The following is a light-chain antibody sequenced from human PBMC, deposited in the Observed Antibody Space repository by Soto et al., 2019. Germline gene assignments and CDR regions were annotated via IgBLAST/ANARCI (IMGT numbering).Light chain of an antibody. J-gene: IGKJ2*01. V-gene: IGKV3-20*01. CDR1: QSVSSSY. CDR3: QQYGSSPPYT. Sequence: EIVLTQSPGTLSLSPGERATLSCRASQSVSSSYLAWCQQKPGQAPRLLIYGAFSRATGIPDRFSGSGSGTDFTLTISRLEPEDFAVYYCQQYGSSPPYTFGQGTKLEIK. CDR2: GAF.